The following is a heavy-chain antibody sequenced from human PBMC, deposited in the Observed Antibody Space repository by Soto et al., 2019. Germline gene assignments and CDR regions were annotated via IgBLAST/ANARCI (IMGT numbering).Heavy chain of an antibody. D-gene: IGHD3-3*01. CDR2: IKQDGSEK. V-gene: IGHV3-7*03. J-gene: IGHJ6*02. CDR1: GFTFSSYW. Sequence: PGGSLRLSCVASGFTFSSYWMSLVRQAPGKGLEWVANIKQDGSEKYYVDSVEGRFTISSENAKHSLYLQMNSLRAEDTAVHYCVRDKPGRTAIFGPDYYDYPMDVWGQGTTVTVSS. CDR3: VRDKPGRTAIFGPDYYDYPMDV.